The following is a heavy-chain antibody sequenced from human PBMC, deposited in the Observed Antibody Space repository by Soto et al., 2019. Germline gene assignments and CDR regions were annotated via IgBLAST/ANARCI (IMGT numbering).Heavy chain of an antibody. CDR3: AKDPSFIGVAGPLDY. D-gene: IGHD6-19*01. V-gene: IGHV3-23*01. CDR1: GFTFSSYA. Sequence: GGSLSLSCAASGFTFSSYAMSWVRQAPGKGLEWVSTISGNGGSTYYADSVKGRFTISRDHSKNTLYPQMNSLRAEHTAVYYCAKDPSFIGVAGPLDYWGQGTLVTVSS. J-gene: IGHJ4*02. CDR2: ISGNGGST.